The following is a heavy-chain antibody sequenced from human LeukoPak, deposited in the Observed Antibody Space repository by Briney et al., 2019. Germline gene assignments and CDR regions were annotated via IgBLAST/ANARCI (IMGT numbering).Heavy chain of an antibody. J-gene: IGHJ4*02. CDR3: AKDQARYDSSGYYYY. CDR1: GFSFSTYA. V-gene: IGHV3-23*01. D-gene: IGHD3-22*01. CDR2: ISGSGGST. Sequence: GGSLRLSCAASGFSFSTYAMNWVRQAPGKGLEWVSAISGSGGSTYYADSVKGRFTISRDNSKNTLYLQMNSLRAEDTAVYYCAKDQARYDSSGYYYYWGQGTLVTVSS.